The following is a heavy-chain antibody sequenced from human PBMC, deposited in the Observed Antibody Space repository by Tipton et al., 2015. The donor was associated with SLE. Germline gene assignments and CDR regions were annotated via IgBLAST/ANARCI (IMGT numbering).Heavy chain of an antibody. CDR2: IRNSDGTT. D-gene: IGHD1-14*01. V-gene: IGHV3-23*01. CDR1: GFTFNNYV. J-gene: IGHJ2*01. CDR3: AAGSGGLWYFDL. Sequence: SLRLSCAASGFTFNNYVMSWVRQAPGTGLEWVSGIRNSDGTTYYADPVKGRFTISRDKSKNTLYLQVNSLRAEDTAVYYCAAGSGGLWYFDLWGRGTLVNVSS.